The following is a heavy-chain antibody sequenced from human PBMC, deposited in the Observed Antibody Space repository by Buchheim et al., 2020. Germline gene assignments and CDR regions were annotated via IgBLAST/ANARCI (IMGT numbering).Heavy chain of an antibody. CDR1: GYTFTSYY. V-gene: IGHV1-46*01. Sequence: QVQLVQSGAEVKKPGASVKVSCKASGYTFTSYYMHWVRQAPGQGLEWMGIINPSGGSTSYAQKFQGRVTMTRDKSTSTVYMELSSLRSEDTAVYYCAREGEEDLSYSNYYYYYMDVWGKGTT. CDR3: AREGEEDLSYSNYYYYYMDV. CDR2: INPSGGST. J-gene: IGHJ6*03. D-gene: IGHD4-11*01.